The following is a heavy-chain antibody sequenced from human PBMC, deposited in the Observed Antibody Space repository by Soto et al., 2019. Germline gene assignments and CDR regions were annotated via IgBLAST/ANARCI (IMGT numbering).Heavy chain of an antibody. CDR3: ARGLYYYDSSGYWGY. V-gene: IGHV3-33*01. Sequence: GSLRHSGAASGFTFSCYCMHAVRQAPGKGLEWVAVIWYDGSNKYYADSVKGRFTISRDNSKNTLYLQMNSLRDEDTAVYYCARGLYYYDSSGYWGYWGQGTLVTVSS. CDR1: GFTFSCYC. D-gene: IGHD3-22*01. CDR2: IWYDGSNK. J-gene: IGHJ4*02.